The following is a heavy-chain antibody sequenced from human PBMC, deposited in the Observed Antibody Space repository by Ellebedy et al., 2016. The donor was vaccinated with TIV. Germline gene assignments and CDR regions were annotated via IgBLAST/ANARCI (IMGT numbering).Heavy chain of an antibody. J-gene: IGHJ6*03. CDR3: ATDYYGSGYYYMDV. CDR1: GGSISSYY. D-gene: IGHD3-10*01. Sequence: SETLSLTCTVSGGSISSYYWSWIRQPPGKGLEWIGYIYYSGSTNYNPSLKSRVTISVDTSKNQFSLKVSSVAAADTAVYYCATDYYGSGYYYMDVWGKGTTVTVSS. CDR2: IYYSGST. V-gene: IGHV4-59*12.